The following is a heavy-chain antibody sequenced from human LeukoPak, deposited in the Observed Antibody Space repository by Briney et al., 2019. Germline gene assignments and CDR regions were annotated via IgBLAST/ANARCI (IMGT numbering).Heavy chain of an antibody. CDR3: AKDLSQGPD. J-gene: IGHJ4*02. CDR2: IIGSGLTT. V-gene: IGHV3-23*01. CDR1: GFTFSSYS. Sequence: PGGSLRLSSAASGFTFSSYSMNWVRQAPGKGLKWVSAIIGSGLTTYYADSVKGRFTISRDNSKNTLYLQMNSLRADDTAVYYCAKDLSQGPDWGQGTLVTVSS.